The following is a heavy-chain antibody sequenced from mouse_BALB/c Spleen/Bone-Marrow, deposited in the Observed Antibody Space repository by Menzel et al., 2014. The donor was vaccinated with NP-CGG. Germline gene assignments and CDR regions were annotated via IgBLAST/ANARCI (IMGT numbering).Heavy chain of an antibody. Sequence: EVQLQQSGPSLVKPSQTLSLTCSVTGDSITSGYWNWIRKFPGNKLEYMGFISYSGGTYYNPSLRSRISITRDTSKNQYYLHLYSVTTEDTATYYCARTHYYGWFDYWGEGTALTVSS. V-gene: IGHV3-8*02. D-gene: IGHD1-2*01. CDR2: ISYSGGT. CDR3: ARTHYYGWFDY. CDR1: GDSITSGY. J-gene: IGHJ2*01.